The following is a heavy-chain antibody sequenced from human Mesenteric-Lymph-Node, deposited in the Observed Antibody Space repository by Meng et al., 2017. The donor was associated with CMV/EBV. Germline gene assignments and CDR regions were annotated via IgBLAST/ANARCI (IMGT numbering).Heavy chain of an antibody. CDR3: AKLLTGTDHKGMDV. Sequence: ETLSLTCAASGFAFSAYWMHWARQAPGKGLEWVSIIYSGGFSTFFADSVKGRFTVSRDDSKNTQYLQMNSLRAEDTAVYYCAKLLTGTDHKGMDVWGQGTTVTVSS. D-gene: IGHD1-14*01. CDR1: GFAFSAYW. J-gene: IGHJ6*02. CDR2: IYSGGFST. V-gene: IGHV3-23*03.